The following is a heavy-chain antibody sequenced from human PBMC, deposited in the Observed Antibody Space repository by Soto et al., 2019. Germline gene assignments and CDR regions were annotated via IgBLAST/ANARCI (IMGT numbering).Heavy chain of an antibody. J-gene: IGHJ6*02. CDR1: GGSISSYY. V-gene: IGHV4-4*07. Sequence: SETLSLTCTVSGGSISSYYWSWIRQPAGKGLEWIGRIYTSGSTNYNPSLKSRVTMSVDTSKNQFSLKLSSVTAADTAVYYCARDVSPAVFWSGSYFYYYGMDVWVQGTTVTVSS. CDR3: ARDVSPAVFWSGSYFYYYGMDV. D-gene: IGHD3-3*01. CDR2: IYTSGST.